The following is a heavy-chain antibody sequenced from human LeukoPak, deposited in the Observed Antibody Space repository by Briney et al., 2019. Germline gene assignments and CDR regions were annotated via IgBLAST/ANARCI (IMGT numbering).Heavy chain of an antibody. CDR3: ARGRCGDDCYPNWFDP. Sequence: SETLSLTCAVYGGSFSGYHWSWLRQPPGKGLEWIGEINHSGTTNYNPSLKSRVTISVDTSKNQFSLKLTSVTAAGTAVYYCARGRCGDDCYPNWFDPWGQGTLVTVSS. D-gene: IGHD2-21*02. J-gene: IGHJ5*02. V-gene: IGHV4-34*01. CDR2: INHSGTT. CDR1: GGSFSGYH.